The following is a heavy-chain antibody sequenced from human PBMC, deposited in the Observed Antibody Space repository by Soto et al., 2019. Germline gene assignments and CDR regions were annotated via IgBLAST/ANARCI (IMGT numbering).Heavy chain of an antibody. J-gene: IGHJ3*02. CDR3: ARKLVAAAGLDAFDI. V-gene: IGHV4-4*02. D-gene: IGHD6-13*01. CDR2: IYHSGST. Sequence: SETLSLTCAVSGGSIISSNWWSLVRQPPGKGLEWIGEIYHSGSTNYNPSLKSRVTISVDKSKNQFSLKLSSVTAADTAVYYCARKLVAAAGLDAFDIWGQGTMVTVSS. CDR1: GGSIISSNW.